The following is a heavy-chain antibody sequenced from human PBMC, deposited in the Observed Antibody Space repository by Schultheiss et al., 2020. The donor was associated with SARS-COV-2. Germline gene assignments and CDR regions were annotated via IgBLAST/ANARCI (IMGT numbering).Heavy chain of an antibody. J-gene: IGHJ6*02. D-gene: IGHD3-3*01. CDR3: ARDRTYYDFWSGYPDYYYGMDV. V-gene: IGHV4-39*07. CDR2: IYYSGST. CDR1: GFTFSSYA. Sequence: GSLRLSCAASGFTFSSYAMSWVRQAPGKGLEWIGSIYYSGSTYYNPSLKSRVTISVDTSKNQFSLKLSSVTAADTAVYYCARDRTYYDFWSGYPDYYYGMDVWGQGTTVTVSS.